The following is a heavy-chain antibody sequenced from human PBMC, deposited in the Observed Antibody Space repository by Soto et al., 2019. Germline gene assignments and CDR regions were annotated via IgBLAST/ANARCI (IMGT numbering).Heavy chain of an antibody. Sequence: GGSLRLSCAASGFTFSSYAMSWVRQAPGKGLEWVPAISGSGGSTYYADSVKGRFTISRDNSKNTLYLQMNSLRAEDTAVYYCAKGVLRYFDWLLPPDYYYYYGMDVWGQGTTVTVSS. V-gene: IGHV3-23*01. CDR2: ISGSGGST. J-gene: IGHJ6*02. CDR1: GFTFSSYA. D-gene: IGHD3-9*01. CDR3: AKGVLRYFDWLLPPDYYYYYGMDV.